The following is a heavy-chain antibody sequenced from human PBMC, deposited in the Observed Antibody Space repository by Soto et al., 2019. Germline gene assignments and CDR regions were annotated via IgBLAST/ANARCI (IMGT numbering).Heavy chain of an antibody. CDR1: AFTFSSYA. J-gene: IGHJ4*02. CDR3: AKGRASDCPGCTQDY. V-gene: IGHV3-23*01. CDR2: VSGSGDST. D-gene: IGHD2-21*02. Sequence: EVQLLESGGGLAQTGGSLRLSCAASAFTFSSYAMSWVRQAPWKGLEWVAAVSGSGDSTYDADSVKGRFTISRDNSKNTLYLQMNSLRAEDTAVYYCAKGRASDCPGCTQDYWGQGTLVTVSS.